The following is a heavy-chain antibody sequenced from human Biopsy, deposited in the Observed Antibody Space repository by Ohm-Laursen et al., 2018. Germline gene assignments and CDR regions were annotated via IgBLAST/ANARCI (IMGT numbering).Heavy chain of an antibody. D-gene: IGHD1-7*01. CDR2: LYTSGDT. J-gene: IGHJ4*02. CDR1: GGLNSNYY. Sequence: PPVALSLTCSVSGGLNSNYYWSWVRQSAGKGLEWIGRLYTSGDTNYNPSLKSRVSVTEDTSRRQFSLRLTSVTAADTAVYYCATGPKRLTGTSYFESWGRGILVTVSS. CDR3: ATGPKRLTGTSYFES. V-gene: IGHV4-4*07.